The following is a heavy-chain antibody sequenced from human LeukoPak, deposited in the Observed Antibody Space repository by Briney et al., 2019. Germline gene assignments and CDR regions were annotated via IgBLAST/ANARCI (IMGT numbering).Heavy chain of an antibody. CDR2: IDHSGRT. D-gene: IGHD6-19*01. CDR1: GGSFSDYY. J-gene: IGHJ4*02. Sequence: PSETLSLTCAVYGGSFSDYYWSWIRQPPGKGLEWIAEIDHSGRTNFNRSLKSRVTISVDTSKNHFSLKLSSVTATDTAVYYCARKGLTKPLSVAVDFDSWAQGTLVTVSS. CDR3: ARKGLTKPLSVAVDFDS. V-gene: IGHV4-34*01.